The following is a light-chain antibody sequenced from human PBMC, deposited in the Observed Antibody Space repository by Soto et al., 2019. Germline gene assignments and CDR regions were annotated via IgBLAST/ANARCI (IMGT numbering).Light chain of an antibody. Sequence: EIVLTQSPATLSWSPGERATLSCRASQSVSSYLACYQQKPGQAPRLLIYDAFNRATGIPARFSGSGSGTDFTLTISSLEPEDFAIYYCQQRSNWPPVTYGGGTKVEIK. CDR2: DAF. J-gene: IGKJ4*01. CDR3: QQRSNWPPVT. CDR1: QSVSSY. V-gene: IGKV3-11*01.